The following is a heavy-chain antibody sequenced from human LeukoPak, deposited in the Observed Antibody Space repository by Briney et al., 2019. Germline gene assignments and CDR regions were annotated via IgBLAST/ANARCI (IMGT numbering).Heavy chain of an antibody. CDR3: ARRSGIAVAGAFDY. J-gene: IGHJ4*02. Sequence: GGTLRLSCAASGFIFSKYTMSWVRQAPGKGLEWVSAIGGSGDSTYYADSVKGRFTISRDNSKNTLYLQMNSLRAEDTAVYYCARRSGIAVAGAFDYWGQGTLVTVSS. D-gene: IGHD6-19*01. CDR2: IGGSGDST. CDR1: GFIFSKYT. V-gene: IGHV3-23*01.